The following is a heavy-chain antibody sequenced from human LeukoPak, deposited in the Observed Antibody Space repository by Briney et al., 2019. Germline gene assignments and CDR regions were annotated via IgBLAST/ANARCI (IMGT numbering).Heavy chain of an antibody. CDR1: GFTFSNYG. CDR2: ISYDGSNK. J-gene: IGHJ4*02. D-gene: IGHD6-13*01. CDR3: AKDNVAAAGRYFDY. V-gene: IGHV3-30*18. Sequence: PRRSLRLSCAASGFTFSNYGMHWVRQAPGKGLEWVALISYDGSNKYFADSVKGRFTISRDNSKNTLYLQMHSLRAEDTAVYYCAKDNVAAAGRYFDYWGQGTLVTVSS.